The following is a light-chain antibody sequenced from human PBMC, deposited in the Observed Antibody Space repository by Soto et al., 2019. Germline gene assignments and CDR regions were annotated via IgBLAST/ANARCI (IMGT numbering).Light chain of an antibody. CDR2: WAS. V-gene: IGKV4-1*01. CDR1: QSVLYNSNNKNY. J-gene: IGKJ2*01. CDR3: QQYDSTPPT. Sequence: DIVMTQSPDSLAVSLGERATINCKSSQSVLYNSNNKNYLAWYQQRPGQPPNLLIYWASTRESGVPDRFSGSGSGTDFTLTITSLQAEDVAVYYCQQYDSTPPTFGQGTKLEIK.